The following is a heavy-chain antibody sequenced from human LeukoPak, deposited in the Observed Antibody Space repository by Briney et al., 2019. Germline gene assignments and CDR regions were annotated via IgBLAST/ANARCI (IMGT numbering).Heavy chain of an antibody. CDR1: GFTFSSYA. CDR3: AKTRSNYYYGMDV. Sequence: PGGSLRLSCAASGFTFSSYAMSWVRQAPGKGLECVSEISGSGGSTYYADSVSGRFTISRDNSENTLYLQMNSLRAEDTAVYYCAKTRSNYYYGMDVWGQGTTVTVSS. CDR2: ISGSGGST. V-gene: IGHV3-23*01. J-gene: IGHJ6*02.